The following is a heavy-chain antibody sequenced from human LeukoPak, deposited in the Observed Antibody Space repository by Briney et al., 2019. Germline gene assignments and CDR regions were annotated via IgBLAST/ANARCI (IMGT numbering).Heavy chain of an antibody. CDR3: AKDSAAAGTFYYYYYYMDV. D-gene: IGHD6-13*01. CDR2: ISGSGGST. J-gene: IGHJ6*03. Sequence: GGSLRLSCAASGFTFSSYAMSWVRQAPGKGLEWVSAISGSGGSTYYADSVKDRFTISRDNSKNTLYLQMNTLRAEDTAVYYCAKDSAAAGTFYYYYYYMDVWGKGTTVTVSS. V-gene: IGHV3-23*01. CDR1: GFTFSSYA.